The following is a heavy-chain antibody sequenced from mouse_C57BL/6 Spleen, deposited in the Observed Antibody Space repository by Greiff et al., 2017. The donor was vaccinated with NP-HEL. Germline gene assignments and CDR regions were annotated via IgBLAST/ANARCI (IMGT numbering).Heavy chain of an antibody. J-gene: IGHJ1*03. D-gene: IGHD1-1*01. CDR3: ARFTTVVARYFDV. Sequence: QVQLQQPGAELVKPGASVKLSCKASGYTFTSYWMQWVKQRPGQGLEWIGEIDPSDSYTNYNQKFKGKATLTVATSSSTAYMQLSSLTSEDSAVYYCARFTTVVARYFDVWGTGTTVTVSS. CDR2: IDPSDSYT. CDR1: GYTFTSYW. V-gene: IGHV1-50*01.